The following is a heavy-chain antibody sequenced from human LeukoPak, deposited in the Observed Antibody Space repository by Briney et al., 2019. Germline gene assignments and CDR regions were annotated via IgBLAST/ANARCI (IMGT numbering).Heavy chain of an antibody. V-gene: IGHV4-34*01. CDR2: INHSGST. CDR1: GGSFSGYY. D-gene: IGHD3-22*01. Sequence: SETLSLTCAVYGGSFSGYYWSWIRHPLGKGLEWIGEINHSGSTNYNPSLKSRVTISVDTSKNQFSLKLSSVTAADTAVYFCARGPPTDYYDSSGFYYVFDYWGQGTLVTVSS. CDR3: ARGPPTDYYDSSGFYYVFDY. J-gene: IGHJ4*02.